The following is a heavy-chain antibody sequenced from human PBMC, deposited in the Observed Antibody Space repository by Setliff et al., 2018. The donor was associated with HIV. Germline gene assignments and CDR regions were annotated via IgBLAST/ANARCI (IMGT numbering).Heavy chain of an antibody. V-gene: IGHV4-4*09. J-gene: IGHJ4*02. CDR3: ARLGRAIDDGGSSLRLDF. CDR1: DDSFSNYD. CDR2: ISSSGTT. Sequence: SETLSLTCVVSDDSFSNYDWTWIRQSPGKALEWIGYISSSGTTTYNPSLRSRVTISIETSNTRFSLCLRSATAADTATYFCARLGRAIDDGGSSLRLDFWGQGMLVTVSS. D-gene: IGHD2-21*01.